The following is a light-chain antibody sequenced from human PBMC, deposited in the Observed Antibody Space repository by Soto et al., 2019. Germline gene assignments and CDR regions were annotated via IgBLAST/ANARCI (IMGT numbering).Light chain of an antibody. CDR1: QSVLYSSNNKNY. V-gene: IGKV4-1*01. CDR2: WAS. J-gene: IGKJ3*01. CDR3: QQYDSTPFT. Sequence: DIVMTQSPDSLAVSLGERATINCKSSQSVLYSSNNKNYLAWYQQKPGQPPKLLIYWASTRESGVPDRFSGSGSGTDFTLTISSLQAEDVAVYYFQQYDSTPFTFGPGTKVDIK.